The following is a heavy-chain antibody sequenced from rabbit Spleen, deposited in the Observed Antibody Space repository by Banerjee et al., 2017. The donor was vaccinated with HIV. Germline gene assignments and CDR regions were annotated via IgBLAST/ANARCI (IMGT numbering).Heavy chain of an antibody. CDR3: ARDTASSFSSYGMDL. CDR2: INIVTGKS. CDR1: GVSLNDKDV. V-gene: IGHV1S45*01. D-gene: IGHD6-1*01. Sequence: EQLEESGGGLVKPEGSLTLTCKASGVSLNDKDVMCWVRQAPGKGLEWIACINIVTGKSVYATWAKGRFTCSKTSSTTVTLQMTSLTVADTATYFCARDTASSFSSYGMDLWGPGTLVTVS. J-gene: IGHJ6*01.